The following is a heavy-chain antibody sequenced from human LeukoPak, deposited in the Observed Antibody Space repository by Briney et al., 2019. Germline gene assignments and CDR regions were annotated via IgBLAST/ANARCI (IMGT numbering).Heavy chain of an antibody. CDR3: ARDLRERGYGEPRNNWFDP. J-gene: IGHJ5*02. V-gene: IGHV3-74*01. Sequence: GGSXRXSCXXSGFTFSSYWMHWVRQAPGKGLVXVXXXXXXGSSTNYADSVKGRFTVSRDNAKNTLYLQMNSLRAEDTAVYYCARDLRERGYGEPRNNWFDPWGQGTLVTVSS. CDR1: GFTFSSYW. CDR2: XXXXGSST. D-gene: IGHD4-17*01.